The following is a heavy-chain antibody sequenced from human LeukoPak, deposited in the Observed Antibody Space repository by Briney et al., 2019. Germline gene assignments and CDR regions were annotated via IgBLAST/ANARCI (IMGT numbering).Heavy chain of an antibody. CDR3: ASRRRVYCSGGSCFRNDAFDI. CDR1: GYTFTSYD. CDR2: INPNSGGT. J-gene: IGHJ3*02. Sequence: GASVKVSCKASGYTFTSYDINWVRQATGQGLEWMGWINPNSGGTNYAQKFQGRVTMTRDTSISTAYIELSRLRSDDTAVYYCASRRRVYCSGGSCFRNDAFDIWGQGTMVTVSS. V-gene: IGHV1-2*02. D-gene: IGHD2-15*01.